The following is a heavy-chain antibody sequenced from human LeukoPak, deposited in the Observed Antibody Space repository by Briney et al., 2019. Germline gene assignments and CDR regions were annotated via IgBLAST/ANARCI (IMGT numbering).Heavy chain of an antibody. J-gene: IGHJ4*02. CDR1: GGSISSYY. Sequence: SETLSLTCTVSGGSISSYYWSWIRQPPGKGLEWIGYIYYSGSTNYNPSLKSRVTISVDTSKNQFSLKLSSVTAADTAVYYCARTIANRHYYFDYWGQGTLVTVSS. D-gene: IGHD6-13*01. V-gene: IGHV4-59*08. CDR3: ARTIANRHYYFDY. CDR2: IYYSGST.